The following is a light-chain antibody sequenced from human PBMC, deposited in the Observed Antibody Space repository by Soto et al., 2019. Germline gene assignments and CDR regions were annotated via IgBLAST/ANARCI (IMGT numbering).Light chain of an antibody. V-gene: IGKV3-20*01. CDR1: QSVSSNY. J-gene: IGKJ3*01. Sequence: EIVLTQSPGTLSLSPGERATLSCRASQSVSSNYLAWYQQKPGQAPRLLIYGASSRATGIPDRFSGSGSGTHFTLSISRLEPEDFAVYYCQQYGSSPLFTFGPGTKVEIK. CDR3: QQYGSSPLFT. CDR2: GAS.